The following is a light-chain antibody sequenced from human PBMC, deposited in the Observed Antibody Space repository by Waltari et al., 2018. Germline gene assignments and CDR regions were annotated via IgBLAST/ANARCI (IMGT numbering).Light chain of an antibody. CDR1: SGSIARNY. CDR2: EDN. V-gene: IGLV6-57*01. CDR3: QSYDSSNWV. J-gene: IGLJ3*02. Sequence: NFMLTQPPSVSESPGKTVTISCTRSSGSIARNYVQWYQQRPGSSPTTVIYEDNQRPSGVPDRFSGSIDSSSNSASLTISGLKTEDEADYYCQSYDSSNWVFGGGTKLTVL.